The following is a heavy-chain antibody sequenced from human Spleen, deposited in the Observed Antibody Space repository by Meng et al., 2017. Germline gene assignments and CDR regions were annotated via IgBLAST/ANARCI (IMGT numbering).Heavy chain of an antibody. CDR1: GGSITSSNYY. CDR2: IYYSGNT. CDR3: ARDYGDYWSTLDY. V-gene: IGHV4-39*02. Sequence: QLQLQESGPGLVRPSETLSLTCTVTGGSITSSNYYWGWIRQPPGEGLEWIGIIYYSGNTYYNPSLKSRVTISVDTSKNQFSLKLSSVTAADTAVYYCARDYGDYWSTLDYWGQGTLVTVSS. D-gene: IGHD4-17*01. J-gene: IGHJ4*02.